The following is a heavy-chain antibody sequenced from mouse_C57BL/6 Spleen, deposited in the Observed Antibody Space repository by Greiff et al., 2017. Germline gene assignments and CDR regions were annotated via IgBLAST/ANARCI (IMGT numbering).Heavy chain of an antibody. J-gene: IGHJ3*01. CDR1: GYTFTTYP. CDR3: ASQGYYGSEAFAY. Sequence: QVQLQQSGAELVKPGASVKMSCKASGYTFTTYPIAWMKQNHGKSLEWIGNFHPYNDDTKYNEKFKGKATLTVEKSSSTFYLELSRLTSDDSAVYYGASQGYYGSEAFAYWGQGTLVTVSA. V-gene: IGHV1-47*01. D-gene: IGHD1-1*01. CDR2: FHPYNDDT.